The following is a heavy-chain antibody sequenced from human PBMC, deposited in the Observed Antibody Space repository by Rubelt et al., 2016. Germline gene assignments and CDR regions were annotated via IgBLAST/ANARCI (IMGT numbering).Heavy chain of an antibody. J-gene: IGHJ5*02. CDR1: GYTFTSYG. CDR3: AREKEWPATRGFQNWFDP. CDR2: ISAYNGNT. D-gene: IGHD3-3*01. V-gene: IGHV1-18*01. Sequence: QVQLVQSGAEVKKPGASVKVSCKASGYTFTSYGISWVRQAPGQGLEWMGWISAYNGNTNYAQKCQGRGTMTTDTSTSTAYMGLRSLRSDDTAVYYCAREKEWPATRGFQNWFDPWGQGTLVTVSS.